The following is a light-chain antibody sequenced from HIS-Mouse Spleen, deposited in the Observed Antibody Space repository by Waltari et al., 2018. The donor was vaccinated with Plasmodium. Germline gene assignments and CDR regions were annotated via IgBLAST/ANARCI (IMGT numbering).Light chain of an antibody. V-gene: IGLV3-10*01. CDR3: YSTDSSGNHRV. CDR1: ALPNKY. CDR2: EDS. Sequence: SYELTQPPSVSVSPGQTARITCSRHALPNKYTYWYQQKSGQAPVLVIYEDSKRPSGIPERFSGSSSGTMATLTISGAQVEDEADYYCYSTDSSGNHRVFGGGTKLTVL. J-gene: IGLJ3*02.